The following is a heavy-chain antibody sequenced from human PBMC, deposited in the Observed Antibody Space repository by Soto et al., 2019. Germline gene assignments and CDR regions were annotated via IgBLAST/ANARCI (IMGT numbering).Heavy chain of an antibody. D-gene: IGHD1-26*01. CDR3: GGEEVGTTGIDL. Sequence: QAQLVQSGAEVKKPGASVKVSCKASGYTFTGYDINWVRQATGQGLEWMGWMNHNSGNTGYAQNFQGRVTMTRDNSITTAYMELTSLRDDDSAVYYCGGEEVGTTGIDLWGQGTVVTVSS. J-gene: IGHJ4*02. CDR1: GYTFTGYD. CDR2: MNHNSGNT. V-gene: IGHV1-8*01.